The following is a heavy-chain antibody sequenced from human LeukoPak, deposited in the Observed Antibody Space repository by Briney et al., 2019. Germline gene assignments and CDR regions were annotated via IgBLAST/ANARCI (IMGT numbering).Heavy chain of an antibody. J-gene: IGHJ4*02. D-gene: IGHD5-18*01. Sequence: GGSLRLSCAASGFTFSSFNMNWVRQAPGKGLEWVSSIDSSSTYEYYADSVKGRFTISRDNAKNSLYLQMDSLRDEYTAVYYCARERGYSYGYGDYWSQGTLVTVSS. CDR3: ARERGYSYGYGDY. V-gene: IGHV3-21*01. CDR2: IDSSSTYE. CDR1: GFTFSSFN.